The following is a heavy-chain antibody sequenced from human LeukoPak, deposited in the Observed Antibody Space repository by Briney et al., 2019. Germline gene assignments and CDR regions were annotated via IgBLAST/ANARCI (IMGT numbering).Heavy chain of an antibody. J-gene: IGHJ4*02. CDR2: IYASGTT. V-gene: IGHV4-4*07. CDR1: GASISSYY. D-gene: IGHD1-26*01. Sequence: SETLSLTCTVSGASISSYYRTWIRQPAGKGLEWIGRIYASGTTNYNPSLKSRVTMSVDTSKNQFSLKLSSVTAADTAVYYCATYSGSYAYYVYWGQGTLVTVSS. CDR3: ATYSGSYAYYVY.